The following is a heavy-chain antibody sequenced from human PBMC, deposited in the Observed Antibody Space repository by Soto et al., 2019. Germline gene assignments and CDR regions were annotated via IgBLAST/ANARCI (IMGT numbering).Heavy chain of an antibody. D-gene: IGHD3-22*01. CDR2: ISGSGGST. V-gene: IGHV3-23*01. CDR1: GFTFSSYA. CDR3: AEELIVVSPNY. Sequence: EVQLLESGGGLVQPGGSLRLSCAASGFTFSSYAMSWVRQAPGKGVEWVSAISGSGGSTYYADSVKGRFTSSRDISKSSPDLQMDSLGAEDTAGYYCAEELIVVSPNYWGKRTVVTVSS. J-gene: IGHJ4*02.